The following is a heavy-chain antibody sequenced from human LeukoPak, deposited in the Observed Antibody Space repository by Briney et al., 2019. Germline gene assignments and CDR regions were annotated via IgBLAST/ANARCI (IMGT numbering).Heavy chain of an antibody. CDR1: GFTFSSYG. CDR3: ARDPIPVSVRGVIIGLCDY. Sequence: GGSLRLSCAASGFTFSSYGMHWVRQAPGKGLEWVTVISYDGSNQKYADSVKGRFTISRDNSKNTLYLQMNSLRAEDTAVYYCARDPIPVSVRGVIIGLCDYWGQGTLVTVSS. D-gene: IGHD3-10*01. J-gene: IGHJ4*02. V-gene: IGHV3-30*03. CDR2: ISYDGSNQ.